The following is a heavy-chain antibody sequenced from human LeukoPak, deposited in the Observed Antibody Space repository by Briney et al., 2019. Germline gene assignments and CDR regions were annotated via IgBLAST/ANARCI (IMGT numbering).Heavy chain of an antibody. J-gene: IGHJ4*02. D-gene: IGHD2-2*01. V-gene: IGHV3-21*01. CDR2: ISGTRNYI. Sequence: PGGSLRLSCAAPGFTFSPSTMNWVRQAPGKGLEWVSSISGTRNYIYYADSVKGRFTISRDNAKNSLYLQMNSLRAEDTAVYYCARGEGYCGSTSCYSLWWGQGALVTVSS. CDR3: ARGEGYCGSTSCYSLW. CDR1: GFTFSPST.